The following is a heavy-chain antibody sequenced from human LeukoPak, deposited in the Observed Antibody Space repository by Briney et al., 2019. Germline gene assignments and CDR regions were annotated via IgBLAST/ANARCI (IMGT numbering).Heavy chain of an antibody. CDR2: INSDGSST. D-gene: IGHD4-23*01. V-gene: IGHV3-74*01. CDR3: ARGYGGNYNWFDP. J-gene: IGHJ5*02. Sequence: GGSLRLSCAASGFTFSNYWMHWVRQAPGKGLVWVSRINSDGSSTTYADSVKGRFTSSRDNAKNTLYLQMNSLRAEDTAVYYCARGYGGNYNWFDPWGQGTLVTVSS. CDR1: GFTFSNYW.